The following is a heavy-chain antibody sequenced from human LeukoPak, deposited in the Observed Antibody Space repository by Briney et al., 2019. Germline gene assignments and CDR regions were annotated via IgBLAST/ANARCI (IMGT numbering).Heavy chain of an antibody. CDR3: ARLYCSGGSCYAGAFDI. J-gene: IGHJ3*02. Sequence: SETLSLTCTVSGGSISSYYWSWIRQPARKGLEWIGRIYTSGSTNYNPSLKSRVTMSVDTSKNQFSLKLSSVTAADTAVYYCARLYCSGGSCYAGAFDIWGQGTMVTVSS. CDR2: IYTSGST. V-gene: IGHV4-4*07. CDR1: GGSISSYY. D-gene: IGHD2-15*01.